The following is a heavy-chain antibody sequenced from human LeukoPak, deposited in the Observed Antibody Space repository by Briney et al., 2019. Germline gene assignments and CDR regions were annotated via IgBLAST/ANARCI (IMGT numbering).Heavy chain of an antibody. V-gene: IGHV4-59*01. Sequence: PSETLSLTCTVSGGSISSYYWSWIRQPPGKGLEWIGYIHYSGSTSYNPSLKSRVTISVDTSKNQISLKVRSATAADTAVYYCARTTEDCSSTSCYQYWFDPWGQGTLVTVSS. J-gene: IGHJ5*02. CDR2: IHYSGST. CDR1: GGSISSYY. CDR3: ARTTEDCSSTSCYQYWFDP. D-gene: IGHD2-2*01.